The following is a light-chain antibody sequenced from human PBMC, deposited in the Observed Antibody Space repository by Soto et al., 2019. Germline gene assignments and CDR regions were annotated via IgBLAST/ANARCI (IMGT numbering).Light chain of an antibody. CDR3: QSYDSSLSGWV. Sequence: QPVRTQPPSVSGAPGQRVTISCTGSSSNIGAGYDVHWYQQLPGTAHKLLNYGNSNRPSGVPDRFSGSKSGTSASLAITGLQAEDEADYYCQSYDSSLSGWVFGGGTKLTVL. V-gene: IGLV1-40*01. J-gene: IGLJ3*02. CDR2: GNS. CDR1: SSNIGAGYD.